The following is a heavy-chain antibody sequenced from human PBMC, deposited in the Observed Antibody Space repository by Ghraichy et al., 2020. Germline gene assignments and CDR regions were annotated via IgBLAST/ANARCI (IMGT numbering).Heavy chain of an antibody. D-gene: IGHD2-8*01. Sequence: GGSLRLSCAASGFNFNTHGMHWVRQAPGKGLEWVAVIWYDGSNKYYADSVKGRFTISRDNSKTTVHLQMNSLRDEDTAVYYCASGYCTMDSCNGASDYYYYMDAWGKGTTVTVSS. CDR1: GFNFNTHG. CDR3: ASGYCTMDSCNGASDYYYYMDA. CDR2: IWYDGSNK. J-gene: IGHJ6*03. V-gene: IGHV3-33*01.